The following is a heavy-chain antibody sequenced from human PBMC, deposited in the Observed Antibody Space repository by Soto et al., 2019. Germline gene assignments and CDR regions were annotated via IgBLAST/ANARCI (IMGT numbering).Heavy chain of an antibody. V-gene: IGHV4-39*01. D-gene: IGHD3-9*01. CDR1: SASPSSNSYY. Sequence: PSETLSITCTVSSASPSSNSYYWGWIRQPPGKGLEWIGSIYYSGSTYYNPSLKSRVTISVDTSKNQFSLKLSSVTAADTAVYYCARLLVQVVLSTYDYYGMDVWCQGTPVTVFS. CDR3: ARLLVQVVLSTYDYYGMDV. J-gene: IGHJ6*02. CDR2: IYYSGST.